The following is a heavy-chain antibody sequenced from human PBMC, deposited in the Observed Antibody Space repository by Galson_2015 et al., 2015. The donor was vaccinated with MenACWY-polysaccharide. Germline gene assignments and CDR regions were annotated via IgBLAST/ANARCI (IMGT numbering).Heavy chain of an antibody. Sequence: SLRLSCAASGFTFSSYWMHWVRQTPGKGLVWVSRISSEGTTISYADSVKGRFTVSRDNAKNKLYLQMNSLRVEDTAVYYCASLGGMGYPYGPDYWGQGTLVTVSS. CDR2: ISSEGTTI. J-gene: IGHJ4*02. V-gene: IGHV3-74*01. D-gene: IGHD2-15*01. CDR1: GFTFSSYW. CDR3: ASLGGMGYPYGPDY.